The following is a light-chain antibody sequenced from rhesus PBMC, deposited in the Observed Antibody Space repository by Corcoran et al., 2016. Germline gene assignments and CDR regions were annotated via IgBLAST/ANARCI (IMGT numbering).Light chain of an antibody. CDR1: QSISSW. Sequence: DIQMTQSPSSLSASVGDTVTITCRASQSISSWLAWYQQKPGKAPKVLIYKASSLQSGVPSRFRGSGSGTDFTLTINSLQSEDFGTYYCQQFSSSPYNFGQGAKVEIK. J-gene: IGKJ2*01. CDR3: QQFSSSPYN. CDR2: KAS. V-gene: IGKV1-22*01.